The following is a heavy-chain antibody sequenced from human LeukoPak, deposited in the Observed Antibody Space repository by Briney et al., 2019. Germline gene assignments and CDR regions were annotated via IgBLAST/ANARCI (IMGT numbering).Heavy chain of an antibody. CDR2: ISGSGDST. CDR3: ARYSKNDAFDT. CDR1: GFTFSIYA. Sequence: PGGSLRLSCAASGFTFSIYAMSWVRQAPGKGLEWVSRISGSGDSTYYADSVKGRFTISRDNSKNTLYLQMNSLRAEDTAVYYCARYSKNDAFDTWGQGTMVTVSS. V-gene: IGHV3-23*01. D-gene: IGHD5-12*01. J-gene: IGHJ3*02.